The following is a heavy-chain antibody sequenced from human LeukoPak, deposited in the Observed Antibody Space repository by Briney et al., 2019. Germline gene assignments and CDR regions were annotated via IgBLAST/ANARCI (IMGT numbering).Heavy chain of an antibody. J-gene: IGHJ4*02. D-gene: IGHD6-25*01. V-gene: IGHV3-48*01. CDR1: GFTFSSYG. CDR2: ISSSSSTI. Sequence: GGSLRLSCAASGFTFSSYGMTWVRQAPGKGLEWVSYISSSSSTIYYADSVKGRFTISRDNAKNSLYLQMNNLRVEDTAVYYCARDRGWRLLDYWGQGTLVTVSS. CDR3: ARDRGWRLLDY.